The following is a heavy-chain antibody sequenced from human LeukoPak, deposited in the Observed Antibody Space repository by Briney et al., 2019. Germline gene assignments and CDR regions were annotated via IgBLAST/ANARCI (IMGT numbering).Heavy chain of an antibody. D-gene: IGHD1-26*01. CDR2: INHSGST. V-gene: IGHV4-34*01. CDR3: ARGSLVGPTDY. CDR1: GGSLSGYY. Sequence: SETLSLTCAVYGGSLSGYYWSWIRHPPGKGLEGIGEINHSGSTNYNPSLKSRVTISVDTSKIQFSLKLSSVTAADTAVYYCARGSLVGPTDYWGQGTLVTVSS. J-gene: IGHJ4*02.